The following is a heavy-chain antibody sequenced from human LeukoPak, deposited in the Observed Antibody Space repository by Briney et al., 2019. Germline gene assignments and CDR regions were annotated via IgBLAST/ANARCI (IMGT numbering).Heavy chain of an antibody. V-gene: IGHV3-9*01. CDR1: GFTFDDYA. J-gene: IGHJ3*02. CDR3: AKGVGATFDAFDI. Sequence: GGSLRLSCAASGFTFDDYAMHWVRQAPGKGLEWVSGISWNSGSIGYADSVKGRFTISRDNAKNSLYLQMNGLRAEDTALYYCAKGVGATFDAFDIWGQGTMVTVSS. CDR2: ISWNSGSI. D-gene: IGHD1-26*01.